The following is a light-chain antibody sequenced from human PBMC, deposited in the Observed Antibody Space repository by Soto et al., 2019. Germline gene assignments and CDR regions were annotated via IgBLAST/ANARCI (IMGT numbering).Light chain of an antibody. CDR2: EVT. Sequence: QSALTQPASVSGSLGQSITISCTGTTSDVGGYNYVSWYQQHPGKAPILMIYEVTNRPSGVSNRFSCSKSGSTASLTISGLQVEDEAEYFCGSYTGSITYVFGTGTQLTVL. J-gene: IGLJ1*01. CDR1: TSDVGGYNY. CDR3: GSYTGSITYV. V-gene: IGLV2-14*01.